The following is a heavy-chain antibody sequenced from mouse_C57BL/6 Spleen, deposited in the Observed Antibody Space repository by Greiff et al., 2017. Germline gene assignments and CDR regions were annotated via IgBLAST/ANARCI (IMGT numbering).Heavy chain of an antibody. J-gene: IGHJ3*01. CDR3: TRGGFDYGSSEGFAD. D-gene: IGHD1-1*01. Sequence: EVQGVESGEGLVKPGGSLKLSCAASGFTFSSYAMSWVRQTPEKRLEWVAYISSGGDYIYYADTVKGRFTISRDNARNTLYLQMSSLKSEDTAMYYCTRGGFDYGSSEGFADWGQGTLVTVSA. CDR2: ISSGGDYI. V-gene: IGHV5-9-1*02. CDR1: GFTFSSYA.